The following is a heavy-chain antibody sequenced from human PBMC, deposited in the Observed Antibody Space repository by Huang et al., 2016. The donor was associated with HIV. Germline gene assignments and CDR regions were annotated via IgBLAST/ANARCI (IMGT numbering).Heavy chain of an antibody. CDR3: ARHGRVAGHYYNNMDV. CDR2: IYYSGNT. J-gene: IGHJ6*02. Sequence: LQLQESGPGLVKSSETLSLICTVSGGSISSSSYYWGWIRQPPGQGPEWIGSIYYSGNTYYNPPLKSRVTISVDTSKNQFSLKVNSVTAADTAVYYCARHGRVAGHYYNNMDVWGRVTTVTVSS. V-gene: IGHV4-39*01. CDR1: GGSISSSSYY. D-gene: IGHD6-19*01.